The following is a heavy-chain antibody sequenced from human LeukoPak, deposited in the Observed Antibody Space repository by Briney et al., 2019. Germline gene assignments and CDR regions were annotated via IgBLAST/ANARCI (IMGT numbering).Heavy chain of an antibody. CDR1: GFIFSDYA. V-gene: IGHV3-30*04. J-gene: IGHJ4*02. CDR2: ISYDGGNI. Sequence: PGGSLRLSCAASGFIFSDYAFHWARQGPGKGLEGVAVISYDGGNIYYADSVKGRFLISRDNSINTLYLQIYSLKPEDTAVYYCARDRRPTIGVPYYFDSWGQGTLVTVSS. D-gene: IGHD2-2*01. CDR3: ARDRRPTIGVPYYFDS.